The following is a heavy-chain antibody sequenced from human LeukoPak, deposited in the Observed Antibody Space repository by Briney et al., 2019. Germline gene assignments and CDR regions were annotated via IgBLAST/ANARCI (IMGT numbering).Heavy chain of an antibody. D-gene: IGHD3-22*01. J-gene: IGHJ3*02. V-gene: IGHV3-48*01. CDR3: AREACSSGYYFSTHAFDS. Sequence: GGSLRLSCAASGFTFSSYSMNWVRQAPGKGLEWVSYISSSSDTIYYADSVKGRFTISRDNAKNSLYLQMNSLRAEDTAVYYCAREACSSGYYFSTHAFDSWGQGTMVTVSS. CDR1: GFTFSSYS. CDR2: ISSSSDTI.